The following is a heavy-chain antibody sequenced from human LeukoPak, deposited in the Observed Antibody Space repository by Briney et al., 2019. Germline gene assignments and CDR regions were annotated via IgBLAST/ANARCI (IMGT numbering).Heavy chain of an antibody. CDR1: GGSISTYY. Sequence: SETLSLTCTVSGGSISTYYWNWIRQPPGKGLEWIGDIYYSGSTNYNPSLKSRVTISVDTSKKQFSLKLSSVTAADTAVYYCAMTTSYYYYYMDVWGKGTTVTASS. J-gene: IGHJ6*03. CDR3: AMTTSYYYYYMDV. D-gene: IGHD2/OR15-2a*01. CDR2: IYYSGST. V-gene: IGHV4-59*01.